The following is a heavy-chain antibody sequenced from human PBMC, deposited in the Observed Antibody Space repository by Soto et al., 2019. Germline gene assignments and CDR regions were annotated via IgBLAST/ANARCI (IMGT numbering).Heavy chain of an antibody. CDR3: VKGNWAYSYNNWFDP. Sequence: GGSLRLSCSASGFTFRSYAIHWVRQAPGKGLEYVSALSGDGRSTYYADSVKGRFTVFIDNSKNTLFLQMSSLRVEDTAVYYCVKGNWAYSYNNWFDPWGQGTLVTVS. CDR2: LSGDGRST. CDR1: GFTFRSYA. V-gene: IGHV3-64D*06. D-gene: IGHD5-18*01. J-gene: IGHJ5*02.